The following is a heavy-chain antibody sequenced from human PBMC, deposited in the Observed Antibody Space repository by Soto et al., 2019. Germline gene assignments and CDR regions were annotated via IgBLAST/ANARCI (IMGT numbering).Heavy chain of an antibody. CDR1: GGSISSGDYY. CDR3: ASRVGSTVVRRDYYGMDV. D-gene: IGHD4-17*01. CDR2: IYYSGST. J-gene: IGHJ6*02. Sequence: KPSETLSLTCTVSGGSISSGDYYWSWIRQPPGEGLEWIGYIYYSGSTYYNPSLKSRVTISVDTSKNQFSLKLSSVTAADTAVYYCASRVGSTVVRRDYYGMDVWGQGTTVTVSS. V-gene: IGHV4-30-4*01.